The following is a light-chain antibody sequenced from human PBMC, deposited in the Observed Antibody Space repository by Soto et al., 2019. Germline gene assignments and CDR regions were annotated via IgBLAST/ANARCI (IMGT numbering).Light chain of an antibody. CDR3: QQYNSHMT. J-gene: IGKJ1*01. Sequence: IQMPLYQSSLSAPLRARVTIPGQARQCIXSWFGWYKQKPGKATKILFYXASILESGAPSIFSGSGYGTEFTITISRLQADDVETYCCQQYNSHMTFGQGTRVDIK. CDR1: QCIXSW. V-gene: IGKV1-5*01. CDR2: XAS.